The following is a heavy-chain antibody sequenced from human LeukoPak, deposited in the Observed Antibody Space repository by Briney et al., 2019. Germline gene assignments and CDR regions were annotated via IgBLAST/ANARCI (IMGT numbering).Heavy chain of an antibody. CDR2: IYTSGST. Sequence: SETLSLTCTVSGGSISNYHWSWIRQPAGKGLEWIGRIYTSGSTNYDPSLKSRVTMSVDTSKNQFSLKLTSVTAADTAVYYCARVRSSDHWFDYWGRGTLVTVSS. V-gene: IGHV4-4*07. D-gene: IGHD2-21*01. CDR1: GGSISNYH. J-gene: IGHJ4*02. CDR3: ARVRSSDHWFDY.